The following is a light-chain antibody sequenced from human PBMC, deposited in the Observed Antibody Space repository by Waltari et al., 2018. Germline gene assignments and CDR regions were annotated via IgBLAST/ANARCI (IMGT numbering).Light chain of an antibody. CDR2: AAS. J-gene: IGKJ3*01. Sequence: DIRMTQSPSSLSASVGDRVTITCRASESIDTYLNWYQHKPGKAPEPLIYAASILQGGVPSRFTGSGTGTYFTLTINSLQPEDFATYYCQQSYTTPFTFGPWTKVD. V-gene: IGKV1-39*01. CDR3: QQSYTTPFT. CDR1: ESIDTY.